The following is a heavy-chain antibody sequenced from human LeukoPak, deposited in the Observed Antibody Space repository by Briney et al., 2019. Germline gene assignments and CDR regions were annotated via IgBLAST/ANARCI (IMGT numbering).Heavy chain of an antibody. CDR3: ARTAGRGNFDY. D-gene: IGHD1-26*01. J-gene: IGHJ4*02. CDR1: GGSVSSGDYY. Sequence: SETLSLTCTVSGGSVSSGDYYCSWIRQPPGKGLEWIGYIYYRGSTYYNPSLKSRVTISVDTSKNQFSLKLSSVTAADTAVYYCARTAGRGNFDYWGQGTLVTVSS. V-gene: IGHV4-30-4*08. CDR2: IYYRGST.